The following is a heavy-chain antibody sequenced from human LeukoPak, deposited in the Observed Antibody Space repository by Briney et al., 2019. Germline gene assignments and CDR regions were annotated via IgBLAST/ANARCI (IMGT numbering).Heavy chain of an antibody. CDR1: GFTFSNYA. J-gene: IGHJ1*01. Sequence: GGSLRLSCAASGFTFSNYAMSWVRQAPGKGLEWVSVISASGGRTSYADSVKGRFTVSRDNSKNTLYLQMNSLRAEDTAVYYCAKDYYCSGGSCYEGYFQHWGQGTLVTVSS. V-gene: IGHV3-23*01. CDR3: AKDYYCSGGSCYEGYFQH. D-gene: IGHD2-15*01. CDR2: ISASGGRT.